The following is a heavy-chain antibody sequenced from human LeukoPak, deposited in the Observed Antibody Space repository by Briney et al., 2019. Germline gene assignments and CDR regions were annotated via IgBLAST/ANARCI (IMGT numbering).Heavy chain of an antibody. V-gene: IGHV1-69*13. D-gene: IGHD2-21*02. CDR1: GYTFTGYY. CDR2: IIPIFGTA. CDR3: ARGELAYCGGDCYSPFQH. J-gene: IGHJ1*01. Sequence: GASVKVSCKASGYTFTGYYMHWVRQTPGQGLEWMGGIIPIFGTANYAQKFQGRVTITADESTSTAYMELSSLRSEDTAVYYCARGELAYCGGDCYSPFQHWGQGTLVTVSS.